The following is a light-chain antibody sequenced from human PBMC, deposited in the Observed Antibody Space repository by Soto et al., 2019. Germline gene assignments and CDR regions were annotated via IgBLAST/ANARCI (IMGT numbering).Light chain of an antibody. CDR2: VAS. CDR3: LQQNSYPLT. CDR1: QGIRND. J-gene: IGKJ4*02. Sequence: DIQMTQSPSSLSASVGDRVTITCRASQGIRNDLAWYQEKPGKAPKRLLYVASRLQSGVPSRFSGSGAWTEFTLTISGLQPEDSATYYCLQQNSYPLTFGGGTKVEIK. V-gene: IGKV1-17*01.